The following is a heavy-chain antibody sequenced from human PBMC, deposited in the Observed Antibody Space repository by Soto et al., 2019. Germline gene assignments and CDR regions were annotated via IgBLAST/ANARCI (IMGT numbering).Heavy chain of an antibody. CDR1: GGSISSSDW. CDR3: ARARNGGCDY. CDR2: IYHSGST. D-gene: IGHD6-19*01. V-gene: IGHV4-4*02. Sequence: QVQLQESGPGLVKPSGTLPLTCTVSGGSISSSDWWSWVRQPPGKGLEWIGEIYHSGSTGYNPSLKSRVTISVDKSTNQFSLRLTSVTAADTAVYYCARARNGGCDYWGQGTLVTVSS. J-gene: IGHJ4*02.